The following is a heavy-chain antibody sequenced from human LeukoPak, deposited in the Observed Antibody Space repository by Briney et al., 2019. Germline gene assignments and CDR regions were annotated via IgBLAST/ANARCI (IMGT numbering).Heavy chain of an antibody. CDR3: ARAASSGWFPEYYFDY. CDR2: IKQDGSEK. D-gene: IGHD6-19*01. CDR1: GFTFSSYW. J-gene: IGHJ4*02. V-gene: IGHV3-7*03. Sequence: GGSLRLSCAASGFTFSSYWMSWVRQAPGKGLEWVANIKQDGSEKYYVDSVKGRFTISRDNAKNSLYLQMNSLRAEDTAVYYCARAASSGWFPEYYFDYWGQGTLVTVSS.